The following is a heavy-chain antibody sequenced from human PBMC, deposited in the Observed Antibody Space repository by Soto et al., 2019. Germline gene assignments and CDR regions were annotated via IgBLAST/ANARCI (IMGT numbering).Heavy chain of an antibody. J-gene: IGHJ4*02. V-gene: IGHV1-8*01. Sequence: ASVKVSCKASGYTFTSYDINWVRQATGQGLEWMGWMNPNSGNTGYAQKFQGRVTMTRNTSIGTAYMELSSLRSEDTAVYYCCIVVVPAAIELDYWGQGTLVTVSS. CDR3: CIVVVPAAIELDY. D-gene: IGHD2-2*01. CDR1: GYTFTSYD. CDR2: MNPNSGNT.